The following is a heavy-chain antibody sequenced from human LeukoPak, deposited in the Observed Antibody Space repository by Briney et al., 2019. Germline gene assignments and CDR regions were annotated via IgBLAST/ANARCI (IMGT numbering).Heavy chain of an antibody. D-gene: IGHD5-24*01. J-gene: IGHJ3*02. CDR1: GGTFSSYA. CDR2: IIPIFGTA. CDR3: ARGHRDGYNYAFDI. Sequence: ASVKVSCKASGGTFSSYAISWVRQAPGQGLEWMGGIIPIFGTANYAQKFQGRVTITADESTSTAYMELSRLRSEDTAVYYCARGHRDGYNYAFDIWGQGTMVTVSS. V-gene: IGHV1-69*13.